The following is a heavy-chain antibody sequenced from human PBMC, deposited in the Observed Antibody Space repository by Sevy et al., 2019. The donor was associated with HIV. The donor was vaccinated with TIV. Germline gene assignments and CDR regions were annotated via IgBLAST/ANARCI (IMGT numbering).Heavy chain of an antibody. D-gene: IGHD2-21*02. V-gene: IGHV3-30-3*01. CDR3: ARLFSCGGDCYYLDY. Sequence: GGSLRLSCAASGFTFSNYDMHWVRQAPGKGLEWVAVISHDGNYKNYADSVKVRFTISREDFKNTLYLQMRSLRPEDTAVYFCARLFSCGGDCYYLDYWGQGALVTVSS. CDR1: GFTFSNYD. CDR2: ISHDGNYK. J-gene: IGHJ4*02.